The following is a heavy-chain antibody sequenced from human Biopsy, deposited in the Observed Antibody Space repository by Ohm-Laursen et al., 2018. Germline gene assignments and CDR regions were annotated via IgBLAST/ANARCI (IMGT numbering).Heavy chain of an antibody. CDR3: VKQWGGYNFDS. CDR2: IDVSDYNT. CDR1: GFTFHTYA. Sequence: GSLRLSCSASGFTFHTYAMNWVRQAPGKGLEWVAHIDVSDYNTYYADSVRGRFTISRDNSKQMVHLEINSLTADDTAVYYCVKQWGGYNFDSWGLGTLVTVSS. V-gene: IGHV3-23*01. J-gene: IGHJ5*01. D-gene: IGHD1-14*01.